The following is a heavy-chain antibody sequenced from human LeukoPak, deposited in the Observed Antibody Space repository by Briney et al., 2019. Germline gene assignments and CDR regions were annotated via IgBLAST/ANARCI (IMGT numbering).Heavy chain of an antibody. CDR3: AKCQSGYSSTWYLDY. V-gene: IGHV3-23*01. CDR1: GFTFSSYA. CDR2: ISSSGSST. J-gene: IGHJ4*02. Sequence: AGGSLRLSCAASGFTFSSYAMSWVRQAPGKGLEWVSAISSSGSSTYYANSVKGRFIISRDNSKNTVYLQMNSLRAEGTAIYYCAKCQSGYSSTWYLDYWGQGTLVTVSS. D-gene: IGHD6-13*01.